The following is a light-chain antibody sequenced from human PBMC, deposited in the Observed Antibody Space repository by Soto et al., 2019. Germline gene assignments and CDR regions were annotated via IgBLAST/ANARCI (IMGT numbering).Light chain of an antibody. CDR1: SSDVGGYNY. J-gene: IGLJ2*01. CDR2: DVT. CDR3: SSYTCSGTLVV. Sequence: QSALTQPASVSGSPGQSITISCTGTSSDVGGYNYVSWYQQHPGKAPELMIYDVTNRPSGVSNRFSGSKSGSTASLTISGLPAEDEDDYYCSSYTCSGTLVVFGGGTKLTVL. V-gene: IGLV2-14*03.